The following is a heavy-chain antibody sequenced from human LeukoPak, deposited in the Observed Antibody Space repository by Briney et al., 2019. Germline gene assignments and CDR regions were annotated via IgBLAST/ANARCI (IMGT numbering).Heavy chain of an antibody. CDR3: AELGITMIGGV. Sequence: GSLRLSCAASGFDFSTQWMNWVRQAPGKGLEWVSYISSSGSTIYYADSVKGRFTISRNNAKNSLYLQMNSLRAEDTAVYYCAELGITMIGGVWGKGTTVTISS. V-gene: IGHV3-48*03. CDR2: ISSSGSTI. CDR1: GFDFSTQW. J-gene: IGHJ6*04. D-gene: IGHD3-10*02.